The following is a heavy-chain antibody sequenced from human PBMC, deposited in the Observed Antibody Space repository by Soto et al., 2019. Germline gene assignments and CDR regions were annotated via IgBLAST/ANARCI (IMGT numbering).Heavy chain of an antibody. CDR2: FDPEDGET. D-gene: IGHD3-10*01. V-gene: IGHV1-24*01. J-gene: IGHJ6*03. CDR1: GYTLTEIS. CDR3: ASSGDYYYYMDV. Sequence: GASVKVSCKVSGYTLTEISMHWVRQAPGKGLEWMGGFDPEDGETIYAQKFQGRVTMTEDTSTDTAYMELSSLRSEDTAVYYCASSGDYYYYMDVWGKGTTVTVSS.